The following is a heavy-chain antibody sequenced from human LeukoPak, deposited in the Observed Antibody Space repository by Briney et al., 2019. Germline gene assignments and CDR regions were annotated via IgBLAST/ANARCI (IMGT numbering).Heavy chain of an antibody. V-gene: IGHV4-59*08. J-gene: IGHJ5*02. CDR2: ISYSGST. CDR3: ARHIYDSSGYYQNWFDP. CDR1: GGSISRYY. Sequence: KPSETLSLTCTVSGGSISRYYWSWIRQPPGKGLEWIGYISYSGSTNYNPSLKSRVTISVDTSKNQFSLKLSSVTAADTAVYYCARHIYDSSGYYQNWFDPWGQGTLVTVSS. D-gene: IGHD3-22*01.